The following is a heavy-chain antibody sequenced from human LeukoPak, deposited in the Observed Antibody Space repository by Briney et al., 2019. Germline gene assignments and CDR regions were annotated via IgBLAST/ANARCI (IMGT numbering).Heavy chain of an antibody. CDR3: TRDLYRHSPAGQYFQH. D-gene: IGHD3-16*01. Sequence: GGSLRLSCTASGFTFGDYAMSWVRQAPGKRLEWVGFIRSKAYGGTTEYAASVKGRFTISRDDSKSIAYLQMNSLKTEDTAVYYCTRDLYRHSPAGQYFQHWGQGTLVTVSS. CDR1: GFTFGDYA. V-gene: IGHV3-49*04. CDR2: IRSKAYGGTT. J-gene: IGHJ1*01.